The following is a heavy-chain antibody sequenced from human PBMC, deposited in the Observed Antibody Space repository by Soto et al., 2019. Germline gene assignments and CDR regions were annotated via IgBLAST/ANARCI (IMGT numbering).Heavy chain of an antibody. CDR3: AKDAGVGYCSGGSCYVPDF. Sequence: QVHRVDSGGGVVQPGRSLRLSCAASGFTCSNYAMHWVRQAPGKGLEWVALLSFDGSNEYYADSVKGRFTISRDNTNNMLFLQMNSLRPEDTAVYYCAKDAGVGYCSGGSCYVPDFWGQGTLVTVSS. J-gene: IGHJ4*02. CDR2: LSFDGSNE. V-gene: IGHV3-30-3*01. D-gene: IGHD2-15*01. CDR1: GFTCSNYA.